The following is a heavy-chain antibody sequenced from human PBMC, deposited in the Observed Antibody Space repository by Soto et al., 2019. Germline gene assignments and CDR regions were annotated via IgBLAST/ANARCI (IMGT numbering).Heavy chain of an antibody. CDR1: GYTFTGYY. J-gene: IGHJ6*02. Sequence: ASVKVSCKASGYTFTGYYMHWVRQAPGQGLEWMGWINPNSGGTNYAQKFQGWVTMTRDTSISTAYMELSRLRSDDTAVYYCARVGQAYSGPADYYYYGMDVWGQGTTVTVSS. CDR2: INPNSGGT. D-gene: IGHD5-12*01. CDR3: ARVGQAYSGPADYYYYGMDV. V-gene: IGHV1-2*04.